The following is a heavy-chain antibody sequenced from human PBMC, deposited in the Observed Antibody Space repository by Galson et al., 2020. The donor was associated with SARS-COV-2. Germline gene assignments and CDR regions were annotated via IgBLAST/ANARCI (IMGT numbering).Heavy chain of an antibody. CDR2: INHSGST. CDR3: ARANYDSRADAFDI. V-gene: IGHV4-34*01. CDR1: GGSFSGYY. J-gene: IGHJ3*02. D-gene: IGHD3-22*01. Sequence: SETLSLTCAVYGGSFSGYYWSWIRQPPGKGLEWIGEINHSGSTNYNPSLKSRVTISVDTSKNQFSLKLSSVTAADTAVYYCARANYDSRADAFDIWGQGTMVTVSS.